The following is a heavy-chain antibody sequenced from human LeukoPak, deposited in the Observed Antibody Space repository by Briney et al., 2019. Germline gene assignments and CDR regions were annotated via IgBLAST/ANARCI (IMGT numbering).Heavy chain of an antibody. D-gene: IGHD1-26*01. CDR1: GYTFTGYY. CDR2: INPNSGGT. J-gene: IGHJ3*02. V-gene: IGHV1-2*02. Sequence: ASVKVSCKASGYTFTGYYMHWVPQAPGQGLECMGWINPNSGGTNYVQKFQGRVTMTRDTSISTAYMELSRLRSDDTAVYYCARGGIVGTTIEAFDIWGQGTMVAVSS. CDR3: ARGGIVGTTIEAFDI.